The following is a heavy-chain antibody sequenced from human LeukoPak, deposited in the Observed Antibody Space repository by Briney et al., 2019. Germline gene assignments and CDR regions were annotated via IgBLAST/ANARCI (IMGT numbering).Heavy chain of an antibody. D-gene: IGHD2-2*01. CDR2: IYTSGST. J-gene: IGHJ3*02. CDR3: GRRRVLRPDGAFDI. V-gene: IGHV4-4*07. Sequence: SETLSLTCTVSGGSISSYYWSWIRQPAGKGLEWIGRIYTSGSTNYNPSLKSRVTMSVDTSKNQFSLKLSSVTAADTAVYYGGRRRVLRPDGAFDIWGQGTMVTVSS. CDR1: GGSISSYY.